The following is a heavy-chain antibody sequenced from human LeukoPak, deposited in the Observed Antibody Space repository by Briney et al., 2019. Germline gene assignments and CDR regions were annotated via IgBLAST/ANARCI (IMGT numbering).Heavy chain of an antibody. Sequence: GGSLRLSCAASGFTFSSYAMSWVRQAPGKGLEWVAVISYDGSNKYYADSVKGRFTISRDNSKNTLYLQMNSLRAEDTAVYYCARDRLRGLRLGELSLYLGFDYWGQGTLVTVSS. CDR2: ISYDGSNK. J-gene: IGHJ4*02. CDR3: ARDRLRGLRLGELSLYLGFDY. CDR1: GFTFSSYA. V-gene: IGHV3-30-3*01. D-gene: IGHD3-16*02.